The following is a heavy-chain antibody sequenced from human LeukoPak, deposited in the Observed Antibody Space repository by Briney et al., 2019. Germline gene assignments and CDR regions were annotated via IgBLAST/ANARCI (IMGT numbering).Heavy chain of an antibody. CDR1: GFTFSSYS. V-gene: IGHV3-21*04. CDR3: ASTDYGGSKGPTFDY. CDR2: ISSTSSYI. J-gene: IGHJ4*02. D-gene: IGHD4-23*01. Sequence: GGSLRLSCAASGFTFSSYSMNWVRQAPGKGLEWVSSISSTSSYIYYADSVKGRFTISRDNAKNSLYLQMNSLRAEDTAVYYCASTDYGGSKGPTFDYWGQGTLVTVSS.